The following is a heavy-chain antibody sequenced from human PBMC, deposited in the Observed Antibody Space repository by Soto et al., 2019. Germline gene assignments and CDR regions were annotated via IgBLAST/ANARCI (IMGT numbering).Heavy chain of an antibody. Sequence: QVQLVESGGGVVQPGTSLRLSCAASGFTFNTYGMHWVRQAPGKGLEWVAVIWYDGSNINYSDSVKGRFTISRDNSKNMVFLHMNSLRVEDTGVYYCWRGYNYADHWGQGALVTVSS. D-gene: IGHD5-18*01. CDR2: IWYDGSNI. J-gene: IGHJ4*02. CDR1: GFTFNTYG. CDR3: WRGYNYADH. V-gene: IGHV3-33*01.